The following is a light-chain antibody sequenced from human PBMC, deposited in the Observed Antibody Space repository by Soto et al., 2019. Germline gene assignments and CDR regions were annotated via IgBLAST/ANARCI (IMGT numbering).Light chain of an antibody. CDR2: EVS. V-gene: IGLV2-14*01. CDR3: TSYTNSNTYV. CDR1: SSDVGRYNY. Sequence: QSVLTQPASVSGSPGQSITISCTGTSSDVGRYNYVSWYQQHPGKAPKLMIYEVSNRPSGVSNRFSGSKSGNTASLTISGLQAEDEADYYCTSYTNSNTYVFGTGTKLTVL. J-gene: IGLJ1*01.